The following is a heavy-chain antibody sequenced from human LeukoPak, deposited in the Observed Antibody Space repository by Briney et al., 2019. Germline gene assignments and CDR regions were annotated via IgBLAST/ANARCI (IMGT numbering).Heavy chain of an antibody. CDR1: GFTFSSYA. CDR2: ISGSGGST. Sequence: PGGSLRLSCAASGFTFSSYAMSWVRQAPGKGLEWVSAISGSGGSTYYADSVKGRFTISRDNSKNTLYLQMNSLRAEDTAVYYCAKGKDIVVVPAAMGFDYWGQGTLVTVSS. J-gene: IGHJ4*02. CDR3: AKGKDIVVVPAAMGFDY. V-gene: IGHV3-23*01. D-gene: IGHD2-2*01.